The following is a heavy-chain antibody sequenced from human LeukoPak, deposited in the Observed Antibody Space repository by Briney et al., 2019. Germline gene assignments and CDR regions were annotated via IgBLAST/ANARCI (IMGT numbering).Heavy chain of an antibody. CDR3: ASRRANGNAFDI. D-gene: IGHD1-26*01. CDR2: IRSHGSNK. Sequence: GGSLRLSCAASGFTFSSYGMHWVRQAPGKGLEWVAFIRSHGSNKYYANSVKGRFTISRDNSKNTLYLQMNSLRAEDTAVYYCASRRANGNAFDIWGQGTMVTVSS. V-gene: IGHV3-30*02. J-gene: IGHJ3*02. CDR1: GFTFSSYG.